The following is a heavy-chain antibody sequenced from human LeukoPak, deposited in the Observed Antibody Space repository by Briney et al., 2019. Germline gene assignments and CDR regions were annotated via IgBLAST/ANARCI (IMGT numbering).Heavy chain of an antibody. V-gene: IGHV3-7*01. CDR2: IKENGSEK. CDR3: ATGGGTFDY. D-gene: IGHD3-16*01. CDR1: GYTISNYW. Sequence: GGTLRLTCAASGYTISNYWKRGVSQAPEEGREEGADIKENGSEKNYKDSVKSRLNISRDNAKNSFNLQMNTLRAEDTAVYYCATGGGTFDYWGQGPLVTVSS. J-gene: IGHJ4*02.